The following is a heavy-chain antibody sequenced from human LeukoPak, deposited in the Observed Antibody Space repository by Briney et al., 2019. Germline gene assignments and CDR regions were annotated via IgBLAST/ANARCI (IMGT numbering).Heavy chain of an antibody. CDR2: IYSGGST. D-gene: IGHD3-3*01. J-gene: IGHJ6*02. V-gene: IGHV3-53*01. Sequence: GGSLRLSCAASGFPFTTSAMSWVRQAPGKGLEWVSVIYSGGSTYYADSVKGRFTISRDNSKNTLYLQMNSLRAEDTAVYYCARDPLRLEWNDGMDVWGQGTTVTVSS. CDR1: GFPFTTSA. CDR3: ARDPLRLEWNDGMDV.